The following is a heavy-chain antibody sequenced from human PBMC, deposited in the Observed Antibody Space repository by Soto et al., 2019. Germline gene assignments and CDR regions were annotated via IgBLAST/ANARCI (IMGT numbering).Heavy chain of an antibody. J-gene: IGHJ4*02. V-gene: IGHV1-46*01. CDR3: ARVGAQGYYYGSGSAPFDY. Sequence: ASVKVSCKASGYTFTSYYMHWVRQAPGQGLEWMGIINPSGGSTSYAQKFQGRVTMTRGTSTSTVYMELSSLRSEDTAVYYCARVGAQGYYYGSGSAPFDYWGQGTLVTVS. CDR2: INPSGGST. D-gene: IGHD3-10*01. CDR1: GYTFTSYY.